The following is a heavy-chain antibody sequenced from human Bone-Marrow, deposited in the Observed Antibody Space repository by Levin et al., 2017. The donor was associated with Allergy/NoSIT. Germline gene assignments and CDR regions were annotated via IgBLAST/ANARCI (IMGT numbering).Heavy chain of an antibody. CDR2: IKQDGSEK. CDR3: AREGLVDIVGTVDY. Sequence: GESLKISCAASGFTFSNYWMSWVRQAPGKGLEWVANIKQDGSEKSYVDSVKDRFTISRDNAKNSLYLQMTSLRAEDTALYYCAREGLVDIVGTVDYWGQGTLVTVSS. D-gene: IGHD5-12*01. J-gene: IGHJ4*02. CDR1: GFTFSNYW. V-gene: IGHV3-7*04.